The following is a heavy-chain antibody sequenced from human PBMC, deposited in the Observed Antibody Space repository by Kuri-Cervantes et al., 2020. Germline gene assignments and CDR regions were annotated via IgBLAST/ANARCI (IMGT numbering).Heavy chain of an antibody. J-gene: IGHJ4*02. CDR2: ISGSGGST. D-gene: IGHD5-12*01. CDR1: GFTFSTYA. CDR3: AREGGYSGYGYFDY. V-gene: IGHV3-23*01. Sequence: GGSLRLSCAGSGFTFSTYAMSWVHQAPGKGLEWVSHISGSGGSTYYADSVKGRFTISRDNSKNTLYLQMNSLRAEDTAVYYCAREGGYSGYGYFDYWGQGTLVTVSS.